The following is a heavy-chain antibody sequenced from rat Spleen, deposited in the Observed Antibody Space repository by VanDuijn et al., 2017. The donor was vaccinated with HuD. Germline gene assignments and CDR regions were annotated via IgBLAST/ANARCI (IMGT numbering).Heavy chain of an antibody. J-gene: IGHJ2*01. D-gene: IGHD1-12*02. V-gene: IGHV5S13*01. CDR3: ARLGYYYDGSYYYGSY. CDR2: ITNSGGST. CDR1: GFTFSNYG. Sequence: EVQLVESGGGLVQPGRSLKLSCAASGFTFSNYGMAWVRQAPTKGLEWVASITNSGGSTYYRDSVKGRFTISRDNAKSTLYLQMDSLRSEDTATYYCARLGYYYDGSYYYGSYWGQGVMVTVSS.